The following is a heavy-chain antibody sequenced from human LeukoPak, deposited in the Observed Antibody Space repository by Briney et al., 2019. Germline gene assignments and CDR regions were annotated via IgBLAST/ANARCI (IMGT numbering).Heavy chain of an antibody. CDR1: GYTFTSYG. Sequence: ASVKVSCKASGYTFTSYGISWVRQAPGQGLEWMGWISAYNGNTNYAQKLQGRVTMTTDTSTSTAYMELRSLRSDDTAVYYCARVRRVTAIVDAFDIWGQGTMVTVSS. V-gene: IGHV1-18*01. D-gene: IGHD2-21*02. J-gene: IGHJ3*02. CDR2: ISAYNGNT. CDR3: ARVRRVTAIVDAFDI.